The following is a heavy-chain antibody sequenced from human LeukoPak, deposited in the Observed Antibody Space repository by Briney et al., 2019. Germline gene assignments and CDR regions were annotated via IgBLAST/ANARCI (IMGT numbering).Heavy chain of an antibody. Sequence: PSETLSLTCTVSGGSISSSSYYWGWIRQPPGKGLEWIGSIYYSGSTYYNPSLKSRVTISVDTSKNQFSLKLSSVTAADTAVYYCARHQAAAGVDYRGQGTLVTVSS. CDR3: ARHQAAAGVDY. D-gene: IGHD6-13*01. V-gene: IGHV4-39*01. CDR1: GGSISSSSYY. CDR2: IYYSGST. J-gene: IGHJ4*02.